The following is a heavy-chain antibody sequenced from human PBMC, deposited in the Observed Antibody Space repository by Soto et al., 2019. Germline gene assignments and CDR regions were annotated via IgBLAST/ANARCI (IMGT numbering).Heavy chain of an antibody. CDR3: GRADRKYSRIWPLDY. CDR2: ISYDGSNK. J-gene: IGHJ4*02. CDR1: GFTFSSYA. D-gene: IGHD6-13*01. V-gene: IGHV3-30-3*01. Sequence: GGSLRLSCAASGFTFSSYAMHWVRQAPGKGLEWVAVISYDGSNKYYADSVKGRFTISRDNSKNTLYLQMNSLRAEDTAVYYYGRADRKYSRIWPLDYGGQGTLVTVSS.